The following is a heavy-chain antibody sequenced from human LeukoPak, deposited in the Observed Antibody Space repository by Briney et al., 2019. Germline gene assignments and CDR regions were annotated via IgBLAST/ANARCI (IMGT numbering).Heavy chain of an antibody. CDR3: ARDPKGTYYYGSGSYYDYYYGMDV. J-gene: IGHJ6*04. V-gene: IGHV3-30*04. D-gene: IGHD3-10*01. CDR1: GFTFSSYA. Sequence: GGSLRLSCAASGFTFSSYAMHWVRQAPGTGLEWVAVISYDGSNKYYADSVKGRFTISRDNSKNTLYLQMNSLRAEDTAVYYCARDPKGTYYYGSGSYYDYYYGMDVWGKGTTVTVSS. CDR2: ISYDGSNK.